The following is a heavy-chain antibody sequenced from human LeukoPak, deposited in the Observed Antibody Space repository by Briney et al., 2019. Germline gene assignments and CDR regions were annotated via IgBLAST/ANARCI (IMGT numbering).Heavy chain of an antibody. CDR1: GYTFTSYA. Sequence: GASVKVSCKASGYTFTSYAMNWVRQAPGQGLEWMGWINTNTGNPTYAQGFTGRFVFSLDTSVSTAYLQISSLKAEDTAVYYCAREPTHYDILTGYTNFDYWGQGTLVTVSS. CDR2: INTNTGNP. D-gene: IGHD3-9*01. V-gene: IGHV7-4-1*02. J-gene: IGHJ4*02. CDR3: AREPTHYDILTGYTNFDY.